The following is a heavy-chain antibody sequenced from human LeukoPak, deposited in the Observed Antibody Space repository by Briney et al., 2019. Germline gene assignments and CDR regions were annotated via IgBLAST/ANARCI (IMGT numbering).Heavy chain of an antibody. J-gene: IGHJ4*02. V-gene: IGHV3-74*01. CDR2: INSGGSGT. D-gene: IGHD3-16*01. CDR3: ASSMGPLTEY. Sequence: PGGSLRLSCAASGFTFSSYWMHWVRQTPGKGLVWVSRINSGGSGTSYADSVEGRFTISRDNAKNTLYLQMNSPRAEDTAVYYCASSMGPLTEYWGQGTLVTVSS. CDR1: GFTFSSYW.